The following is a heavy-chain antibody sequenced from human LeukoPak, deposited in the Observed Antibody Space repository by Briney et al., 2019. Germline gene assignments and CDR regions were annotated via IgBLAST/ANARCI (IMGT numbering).Heavy chain of an antibody. D-gene: IGHD6-13*01. J-gene: IGHJ4*02. V-gene: IGHV3-48*01. Sequence: GGSLRLSCAASGFTFSDYSMNWVRQAPGKGLEWVSYISGSSSTIYYADSVKGRFTISRDNAKNSLYLQMNSLRAEDTAVYYCARDIEAAGLFLDYWGQGTLVTVSS. CDR1: GFTFSDYS. CDR3: ARDIEAAGLFLDY. CDR2: ISGSSSTI.